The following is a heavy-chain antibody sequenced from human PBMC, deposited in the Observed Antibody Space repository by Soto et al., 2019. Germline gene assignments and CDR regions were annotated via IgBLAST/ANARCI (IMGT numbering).Heavy chain of an antibody. CDR3: ARALNSELLWFGELFPWFDP. D-gene: IGHD3-10*01. J-gene: IGHJ5*02. V-gene: IGHV4-59*01. CDR1: GGSISSYY. CDR2: IYYSGST. Sequence: SETLSLTCTVSGGSISSYYWSWIRQPPGKGLEWIGYIYYSGSTNYNPSLKSRVTMSVDTSKNQFSLKLSSVTAADTAVYYCARALNSELLWFGELFPWFDPWGQGTLVTV.